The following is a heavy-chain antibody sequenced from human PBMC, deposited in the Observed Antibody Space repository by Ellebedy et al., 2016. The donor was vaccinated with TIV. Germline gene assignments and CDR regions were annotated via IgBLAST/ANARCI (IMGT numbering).Heavy chain of an antibody. Sequence: MPSETLSLTCTVSGGSVVSGTYYWSWIRQTPGKGLEWIAYIYYSGSSYSSPSLKSRSSISVDTSKNQFSLKVTSVSAADTAVYYCARINRRIGVPGTGYWYLDLWGQGSLVTVSS. J-gene: IGHJ2*01. CDR3: ARINRRIGVPGTGYWYLDL. CDR1: GGSVVSGTYY. CDR2: IYYSGSS. V-gene: IGHV4-61*01. D-gene: IGHD6-19*01.